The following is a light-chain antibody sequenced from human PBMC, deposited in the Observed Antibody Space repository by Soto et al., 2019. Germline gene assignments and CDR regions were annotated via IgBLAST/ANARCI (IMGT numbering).Light chain of an antibody. CDR1: QTISTY. CDR2: AAS. Sequence: DIQMTQSPSALSASVGDRVTITCRASQTISTYLNWYQQKPGKAPKLLIYAASTLQSGVPSRFSGSGSGTDFTLTISSLQPEDFATYYFQQSLGIPYTFGQGTSLEIK. J-gene: IGKJ2*01. V-gene: IGKV1-39*01. CDR3: QQSLGIPYT.